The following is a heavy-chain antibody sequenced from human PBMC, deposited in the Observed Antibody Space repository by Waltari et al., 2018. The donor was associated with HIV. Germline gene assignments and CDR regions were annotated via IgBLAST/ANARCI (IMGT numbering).Heavy chain of an antibody. CDR1: GYSFTSYC. J-gene: IGHJ4*02. V-gene: IGHV5-51*01. CDR2: SYPGASGT. CDR3: ARRSTTSGYWDY. Sequence: VQLVQSGAEVQQPEESLKISCKGSGYSFTSYCIGWLRGVPGKGLRWMGISYPGASGTRYSPTFQGQVTISAEKSSSTAYLQWSSLKASDTAMYYCARRSTTSGYWDYWGQGTLVSVSS. D-gene: IGHD4-17*01.